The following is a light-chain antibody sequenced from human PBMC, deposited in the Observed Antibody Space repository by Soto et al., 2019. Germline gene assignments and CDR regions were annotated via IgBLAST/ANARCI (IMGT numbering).Light chain of an antibody. CDR2: KAS. V-gene: IGKV1-5*03. CDR3: QHYNSYSEA. CDR1: QRISSW. J-gene: IGKJ1*01. Sequence: DIQMTQSPSTLSASVGDRVTITFRASQRISSWLAWYQQKPGKAPKLLIYKASSLESGVPSRFSGSGSGTEFTLTISSLQPDDFATYYCQHYNSYSEAFGQGTKVDIK.